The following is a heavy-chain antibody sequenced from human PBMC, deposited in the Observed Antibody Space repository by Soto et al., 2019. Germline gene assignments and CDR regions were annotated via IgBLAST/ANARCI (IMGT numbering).Heavy chain of an antibody. CDR1: GGSISSGGYS. Sequence: LSLTCAVSGGSISSGGYSWSWIRQPPGKGLEWIGYIYHSGSTYYNPSLKSRVTISVDRSKNQFSLKLSSVTAADTAVYYCARAFHHTIFGAYYYYGMDVWGQGTTVTVSS. CDR2: IYHSGST. V-gene: IGHV4-30-2*01. CDR3: ARAFHHTIFGAYYYYGMDV. D-gene: IGHD3-3*01. J-gene: IGHJ6*02.